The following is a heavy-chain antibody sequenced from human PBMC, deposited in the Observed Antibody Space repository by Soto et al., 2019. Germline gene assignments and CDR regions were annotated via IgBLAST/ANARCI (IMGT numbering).Heavy chain of an antibody. D-gene: IGHD5-12*01. Sequence: SETLSLTCTVSGGSISSYYWSWIRQPPGKGLEWIGYVHYSGSTNYNPSLKSRVTILVDTSKNQFSLKLSSVTAADTAVYYCAAGGGLPRYYWGQGTLVTVS. CDR2: VHYSGST. CDR1: GGSISSYY. CDR3: AAGGGLPRYY. V-gene: IGHV4-59*12. J-gene: IGHJ4*02.